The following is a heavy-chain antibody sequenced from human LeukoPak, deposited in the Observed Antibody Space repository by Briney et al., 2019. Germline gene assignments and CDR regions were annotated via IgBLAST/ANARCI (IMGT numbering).Heavy chain of an antibody. J-gene: IGHJ4*02. CDR3: AKVFSYYALYYFDY. Sequence: GGSLRLSCAASRFTFSSYNMKWVRQAPGKGLEWVSAISASGGSTYYADSVKGRFTISRDNSKNTVHLQMNSLRAEDRAVYYCAKVFSYYALYYFDYWGQGTLVTVSS. D-gene: IGHD3-10*01. CDR2: ISASGGST. V-gene: IGHV3-23*01. CDR1: RFTFSSYN.